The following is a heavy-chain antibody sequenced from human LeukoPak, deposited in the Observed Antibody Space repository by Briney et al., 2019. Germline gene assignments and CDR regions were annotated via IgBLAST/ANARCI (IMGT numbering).Heavy chain of an antibody. CDR3: ARGSGGVNWFDP. Sequence: PSETLSLTCTVSGGSISSGSYYWRWIRQPAGTGLEWIGRIYASGSTNYNPSLKSRVTISVDTSKNQFSLKLSSVTAADTAVYYCARGSGGVNWFDPWGQGTLVTVSS. CDR1: GGSISSGSYY. CDR2: IYASGST. V-gene: IGHV4-61*02. J-gene: IGHJ5*02. D-gene: IGHD1-14*01.